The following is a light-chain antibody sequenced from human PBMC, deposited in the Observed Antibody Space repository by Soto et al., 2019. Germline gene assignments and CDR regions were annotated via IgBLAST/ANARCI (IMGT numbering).Light chain of an antibody. V-gene: IGLV2-18*02. J-gene: IGLJ1*01. CDR3: SSYTTSSTYG. Sequence: QSALTQPPSVSGSPGQSVAISCTGTSSDVGSSNGVSWYQQPPGTAPKLMIYYVSNRPSGVPDRFSGSKSGNTASLTISGLQAEEEADYYWSSYTTSSTYGFGTGTKLTV. CDR2: YVS. CDR1: SSDVGSSNG.